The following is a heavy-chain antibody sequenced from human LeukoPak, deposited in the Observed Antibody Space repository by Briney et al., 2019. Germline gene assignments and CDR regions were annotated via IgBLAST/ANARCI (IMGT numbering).Heavy chain of an antibody. D-gene: IGHD1-1*01. V-gene: IGHV1-18*01. Sequence: ASVKVSCKASGYTFKSYGISWVRQAPVQGLEWMGWISAYNGNTNYAQKLQGRVTMTTDTSTSTAYMELRSLRSDDTAVYYCARDPELAWLYFDLWGRGTLVTVSS. CDR3: ARDPELAWLYFDL. J-gene: IGHJ2*01. CDR1: GYTFKSYG. CDR2: ISAYNGNT.